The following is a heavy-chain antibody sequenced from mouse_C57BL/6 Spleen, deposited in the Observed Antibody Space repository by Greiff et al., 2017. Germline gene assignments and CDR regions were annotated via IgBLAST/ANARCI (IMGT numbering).Heavy chain of an antibody. CDR1: GYSITSGYY. CDR2: ISYDGSN. Sequence: QSGPGLVKPSQSLSLTCSVTGYSITSGYYWNWIRQFPGNKLEWMGYISYDGSNNYNPSLKNRISITRDTSKNQLFLKLNSVTTEDTATYYCARGDDYPAWFAYWGQGTLVTVSA. V-gene: IGHV3-6*01. CDR3: ARGDDYPAWFAY. D-gene: IGHD2-4*01. J-gene: IGHJ3*01.